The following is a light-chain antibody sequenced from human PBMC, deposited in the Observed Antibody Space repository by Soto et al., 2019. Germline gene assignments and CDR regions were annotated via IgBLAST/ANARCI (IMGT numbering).Light chain of an antibody. CDR1: ESLTRGS. J-gene: IGKJ1*01. CDR2: GAS. Sequence: DIVLTQSPGTLSLSPGERATLSCRASESLTRGSLAWYQQKPGQNPRLLIHGASSRATGIPDRFSGSGSGTDFTLTISRLEPEDFAVYWCQQDDRSPWTFGQGTKVEIK. CDR3: QQDDRSPWT. V-gene: IGKV3-20*01.